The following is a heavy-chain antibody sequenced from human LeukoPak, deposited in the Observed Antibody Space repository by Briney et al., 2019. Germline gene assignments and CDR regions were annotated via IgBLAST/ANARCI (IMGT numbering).Heavy chain of an antibody. CDR3: AKSYFDYSAYYSYYFNL. V-gene: IGHV4-4*09. CDR1: TGSISGGS. Sequence: SETLSLTCTVSTGSISGGSWSWIRQPPGRGREWIGYVYTSGSTNYNTSLKSRVTRPVDTSKSQFALKLRSVTAADTAVYYCAKSYFDYSAYYSYYFNLWGQGALVTVSS. D-gene: IGHD4-11*01. CDR2: VYTSGST. J-gene: IGHJ4*02.